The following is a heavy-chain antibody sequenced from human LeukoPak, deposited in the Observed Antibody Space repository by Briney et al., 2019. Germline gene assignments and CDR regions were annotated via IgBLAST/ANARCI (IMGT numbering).Heavy chain of an antibody. D-gene: IGHD2-2*01. V-gene: IGHV3-9*01. J-gene: IGHJ3*02. CDR3: AKALGYCSSTSCYPTDAFDI. Sequence: GGSLRLSCAASGFTFDDYAMHWVRHAPGKGLAWVSGISWNSASIGYADSVKGRFTISRDNAKNSLYLQMNSLRAEDTALYYCAKALGYCSSTSCYPTDAFDIWGQGTMVTVSS. CDR2: ISWNSASI. CDR1: GFTFDDYA.